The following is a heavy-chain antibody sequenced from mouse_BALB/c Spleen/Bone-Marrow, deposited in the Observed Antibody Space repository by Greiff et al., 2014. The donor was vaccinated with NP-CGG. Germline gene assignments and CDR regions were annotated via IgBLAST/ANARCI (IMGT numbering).Heavy chain of an antibody. CDR2: INPSTGYT. D-gene: IGHD4-1*01. J-gene: IGHJ3*01. CDR1: GYTSTSYW. CDR3: ARRLNWDWFAY. Sequence: QVHVKQSGAELAKPGASVKMSCKASGYTSTSYWMHWVKQRPGQGLEWIGYINPSTGYTDYNQKFKDKATLTADKSSSTAYMQLSSLTSEDSAVYYCARRLNWDWFAYWGQGTLVTVSA. V-gene: IGHV1-7*01.